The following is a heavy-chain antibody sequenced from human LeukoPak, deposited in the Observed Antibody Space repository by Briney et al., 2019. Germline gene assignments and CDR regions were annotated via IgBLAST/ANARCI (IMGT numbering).Heavy chain of an antibody. CDR3: ARDAEIVVVPAAIYYYYGMDV. J-gene: IGHJ6*02. Sequence: PGGSLRLSCAASGFTFSSYSMNWVRQAPGKGLEWVSSISSSSSYIYYADSVKGRFTISRDNAKNSLYLQMNSLRAEDTAVYYCARDAEIVVVPAAIYYYYGMDVWGQGTTVTVSS. CDR1: GFTFSSYS. V-gene: IGHV3-21*01. CDR2: ISSSSSYI. D-gene: IGHD2-2*01.